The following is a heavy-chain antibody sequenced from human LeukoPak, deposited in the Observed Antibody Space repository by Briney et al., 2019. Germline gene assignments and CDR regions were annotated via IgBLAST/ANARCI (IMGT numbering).Heavy chain of an antibody. J-gene: IGHJ4*02. V-gene: IGHV3-74*01. CDR3: APRQDMRWD. CDR1: GFTFSNYW. CDR2: INSDGGIT. D-gene: IGHD2-15*01. Sequence: GGSLRLSCVASGFTFSNYWMHWVRQAPGKGLVWVSRINSDGGITNYADSVKGRFTISRDNAKNILYLQMNNLRAEDTGVYYCAPRQDMRWDGGQGTLLTVSS.